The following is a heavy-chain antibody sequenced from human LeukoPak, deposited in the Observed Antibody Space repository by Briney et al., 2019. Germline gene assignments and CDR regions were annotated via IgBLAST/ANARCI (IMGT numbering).Heavy chain of an antibody. CDR3: ARDFLAVLRGAFDI. J-gene: IGHJ3*02. V-gene: IGHV3-21*04. D-gene: IGHD2-15*01. CDR2: ISSSSSYI. CDR1: GFTFSSYS. Sequence: GGSLRLSCAASGFTFSSYSMNWVRQAPGKGLEWVSSISSSSSYIYYADSVKGRFTISRDNAKNSLYLQMNSLRAEDTAVYYCARDFLAVLRGAFDIWGQGTMVTVSS.